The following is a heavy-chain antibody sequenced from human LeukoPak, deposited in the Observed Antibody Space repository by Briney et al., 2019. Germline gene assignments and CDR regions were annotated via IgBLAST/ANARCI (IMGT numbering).Heavy chain of an antibody. J-gene: IGHJ4*02. CDR3: ASGTGGYSGYDQYYFDY. CDR1: GFTFSSYA. Sequence: PGGSLRLSCAASGFTFSSYAMHWVRQPPGKGLEWIGEINHSGSTNYNPSLKSRVTISVDTSKNQFSLKLSSVTAADTAVYYCASGTGGYSGYDQYYFDYWGQGTLVTVSS. D-gene: IGHD5-12*01. V-gene: IGHV4-34*01. CDR2: INHSGST.